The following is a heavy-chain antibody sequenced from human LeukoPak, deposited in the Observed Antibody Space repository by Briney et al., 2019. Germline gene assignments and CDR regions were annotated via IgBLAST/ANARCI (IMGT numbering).Heavy chain of an antibody. CDR2: VSRSGGSI. CDR1: GFTFSNNV. CDR3: AKRGAEVGETVAPGDY. Sequence: PGGSLRLSCAAPGFTFSNNVMSWVRQAPGKGLEWVSSVSRSGGSIYYADSVKGRFTSSRDNSKNTLYLQMNSLRVDDTAVYYCAKRGAEVGETVAPGDYWGQGTLVTVSS. D-gene: IGHD1-26*01. J-gene: IGHJ4*02. V-gene: IGHV3-23*01.